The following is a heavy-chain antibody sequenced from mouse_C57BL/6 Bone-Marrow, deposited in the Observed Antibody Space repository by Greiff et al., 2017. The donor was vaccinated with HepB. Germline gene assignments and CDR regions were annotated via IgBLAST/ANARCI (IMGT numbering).Heavy chain of an antibody. J-gene: IGHJ4*01. Sequence: QVQLQQSGAELVKPGASVKLSCKASGYTFTSYWMHWVKQRPGQGLEWIGMINPNSGSTNYNEKFKSKATLTVDKSSSTADMQLSSLTSEDSAVYDCARGNDGYPDYYAMDYWGQGTSVTVSS. D-gene: IGHD2-3*01. V-gene: IGHV1-64*01. CDR1: GYTFTSYW. CDR2: INPNSGST. CDR3: ARGNDGYPDYYAMDY.